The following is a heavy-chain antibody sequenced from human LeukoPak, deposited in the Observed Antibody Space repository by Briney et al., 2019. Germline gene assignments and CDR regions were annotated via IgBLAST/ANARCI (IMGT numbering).Heavy chain of an antibody. Sequence: SETLSLTCTVSGGSISSYYWSWIRQPPGKGLEWIGYIYYSGSTNDNPSLKSRVTISVDTSKNQFSLKLSSVTAADTAVYYCASMSGYYVPYYYYMDVWGKGTTVTVSS. CDR1: GGSISSYY. V-gene: IGHV4-59*08. J-gene: IGHJ6*03. CDR3: ASMSGYYVPYYYYMDV. CDR2: IYYSGST. D-gene: IGHD3-22*01.